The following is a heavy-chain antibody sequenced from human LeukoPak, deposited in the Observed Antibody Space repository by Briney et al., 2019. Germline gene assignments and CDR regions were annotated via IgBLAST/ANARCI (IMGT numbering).Heavy chain of an antibody. V-gene: IGHV1-69*13. D-gene: IGHD2-2*02. Sequence: SVKVSCKASGGTFSSYAISWVQQAPGQGLEWMGGIIPIFGTANYAQKFQGRVTITADESTSTAYMELSSLRSEDTAVYYCARVYTLSFATAAFDYWGQGTLVTVSS. CDR2: IIPIFGTA. CDR3: ARVYTLSFATAAFDY. CDR1: GGTFSSYA. J-gene: IGHJ4*02.